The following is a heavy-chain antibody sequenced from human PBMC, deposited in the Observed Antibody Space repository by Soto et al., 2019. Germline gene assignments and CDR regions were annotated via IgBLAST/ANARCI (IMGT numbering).Heavy chain of an antibody. CDR2: INHSGST. D-gene: IGHD2-15*01. Sequence: SETLSLTCAVYGGSFSGYYWSWIRQPPGKGLEWIGEINHSGSTNYNPSLKSRVTISVDTSKNQFSLKLSSVTAADTAVYYCSRGHCSGGSCPYYYYYMDVWGKGTTVTVSS. CDR3: SRGHCSGGSCPYYYYYMDV. V-gene: IGHV4-34*01. J-gene: IGHJ6*03. CDR1: GGSFSGYY.